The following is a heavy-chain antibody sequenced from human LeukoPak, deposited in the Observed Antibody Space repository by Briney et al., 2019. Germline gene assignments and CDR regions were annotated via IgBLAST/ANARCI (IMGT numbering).Heavy chain of an antibody. V-gene: IGHV3-43*02. D-gene: IGHD4-17*01. Sequence: GGSLRLSRAASAFPFIGHRMQWVGPAPGKGLEWVALLSGDGGSTYYPAYVKGRFTISRDNSKNSLYLQMNSLRTEDTALYYCAKGWLNYGDYGIDAFDIWGQGTMVTVSS. CDR2: LSGDGGST. J-gene: IGHJ3*02. CDR1: AFPFIGHR. CDR3: AKGWLNYGDYGIDAFDI.